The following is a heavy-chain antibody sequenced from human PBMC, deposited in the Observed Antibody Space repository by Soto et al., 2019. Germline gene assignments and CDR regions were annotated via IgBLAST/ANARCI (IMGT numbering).Heavy chain of an antibody. CDR2: INHSGST. CDR3: AREIYLVGAAAGHYYYYGMDV. D-gene: IGHD6-13*01. CDR1: GGSFSGYY. V-gene: IGHV4-34*01. Sequence: SETLSLTCAVYGGSFSGYYWSWIRQPPGKGLEWIGEINHSGSTNYNPSLKSRVTISVDTSKNQFSLKLSSVTAEDTAVYYCAREIYLVGAAAGHYYYYGMDVWGQGTTVTVSS. J-gene: IGHJ6*02.